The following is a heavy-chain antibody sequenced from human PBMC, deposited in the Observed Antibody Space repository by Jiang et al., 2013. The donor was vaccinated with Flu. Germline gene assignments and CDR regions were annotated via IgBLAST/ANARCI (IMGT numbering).Heavy chain of an antibody. CDR1: GFTFSDYY. CDR3: ARLKEDDYIWGSYRFFDY. Sequence: SCAASGFTFSDYYMSWIRQAPGKGLEWVSYISSSSSYTNHADFVKGRFTISRDYAKNSLYLQMNSLRAEDTAVYFCARLKEDDYIWGSYRFFDYWGQGTLVTVSS. CDR2: ISSSSSYT. D-gene: IGHD3-16*02. J-gene: IGHJ4*02. V-gene: IGHV3-11*06.